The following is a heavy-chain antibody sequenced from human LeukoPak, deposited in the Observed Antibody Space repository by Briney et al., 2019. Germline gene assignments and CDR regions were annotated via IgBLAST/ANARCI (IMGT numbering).Heavy chain of an antibody. V-gene: IGHV1-2*02. CDR1: GYTFTGYY. J-gene: IGHJ3*02. CDR3: ARDRKPIGQWLVDDAFDI. CDR2: INPNSGGT. Sequence: ASVKVSCKASGYTFTGYYMHWVRRAPGQGLEWMGWINPNSGGTNYAQKFQGRVTMTRDTSISTAYMELSRLRSDDTAVYYCARDRKPIGQWLVDDAFDIWGQGTMVTVSS. D-gene: IGHD6-19*01.